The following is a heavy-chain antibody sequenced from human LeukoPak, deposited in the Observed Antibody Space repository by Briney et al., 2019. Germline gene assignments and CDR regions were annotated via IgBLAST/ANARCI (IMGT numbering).Heavy chain of an antibody. CDR1: GGSISSGDYY. CDR3: ARAAYSGSYHSDY. J-gene: IGHJ4*02. Sequence: SQTLSLTCTVSGGSISSGDYYWSWIRQPPGKGLEWIGYIYYSGSTNYNPSLKSRVTISVDTSKNQFSLKLSSVTAADTAVYYCARAAYSGSYHSDYWGQGTLVTVSS. D-gene: IGHD1-26*01. CDR2: IYYSGST. V-gene: IGHV4-30-4*01.